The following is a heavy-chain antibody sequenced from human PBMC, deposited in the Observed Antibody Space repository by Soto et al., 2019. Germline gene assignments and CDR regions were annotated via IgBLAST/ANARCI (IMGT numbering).Heavy chain of an antibody. Sequence: GESLKISFKASGYSFTSYWIAWVRQVPGKGLEWMGIIYPCDSDTRYSPSFQGQVSISADKSITTAYLQWSSLTASDTAIYYCARKGSIANRRTGPAPRGQGTPVPVS. D-gene: IGHD6-6*01. V-gene: IGHV5-51*01. CDR3: ARKGSIANRRTGPAP. CDR2: IYPCDSDT. CDR1: GYSFTSYW. J-gene: IGHJ5*02.